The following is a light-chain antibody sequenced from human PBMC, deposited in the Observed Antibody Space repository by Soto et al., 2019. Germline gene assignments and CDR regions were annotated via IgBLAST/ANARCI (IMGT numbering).Light chain of an antibody. V-gene: IGKV3-15*01. CDR1: QSVTSN. Sequence: EIVMTQSPATLSVSPGERATLSCRASQSVTSNLAWYQQKPGRAPRLLIYGASTRATGIPARFSGSGSGTDFTLTISSLQSEDFAVYYCQQYNTWPRTFGQGTKVEVK. J-gene: IGKJ1*01. CDR2: GAS. CDR3: QQYNTWPRT.